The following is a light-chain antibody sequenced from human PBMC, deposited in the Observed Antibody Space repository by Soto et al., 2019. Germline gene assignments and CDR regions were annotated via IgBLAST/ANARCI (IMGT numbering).Light chain of an antibody. CDR1: SSDVGGYNS. J-gene: IGLJ1*01. Sequence: QSALTQPPSASGSPGQSVTISCTGTSSDVGGYNSVSWYQHHPGKAPKLMIYEVSKRPSGVPDRFSGSKSANTASLTVSGRQAEDEADYYCSSYAGSNNYVFGTGTKVTVL. CDR3: SSYAGSNNYV. V-gene: IGLV2-8*01. CDR2: EVS.